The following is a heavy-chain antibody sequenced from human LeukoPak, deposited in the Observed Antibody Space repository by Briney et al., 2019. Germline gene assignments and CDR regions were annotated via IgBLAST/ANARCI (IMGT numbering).Heavy chain of an antibody. CDR2: VSAYNGNT. Sequence: ASVKVSCKASGYTFTSYSISWVRQAPGQGLEWMGWVSAYNGNTNYAQHLQGRVTITRNTSISTAYMELSSLRSEDTAVYYCARVASGYDWGQGTLVTVSS. D-gene: IGHD5-12*01. CDR3: ARVASGYD. V-gene: IGHV1-18*01. CDR1: GYTFTSYS. J-gene: IGHJ4*02.